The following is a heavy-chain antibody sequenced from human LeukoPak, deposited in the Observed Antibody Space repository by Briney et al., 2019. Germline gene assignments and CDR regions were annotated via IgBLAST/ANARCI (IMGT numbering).Heavy chain of an antibody. CDR1: GGSISSYS. V-gene: IGHV4-4*09. J-gene: IGHJ4*02. CDR3: ARGPYDILTGYYHDY. CDR2: IYTTST. Sequence: NPSETLSLTCSVSGGSISSYSWSWIRQPPGKGLEWIGYIYTTSTNYSPSLKSRVTISLDTSKNQFSLKLSSVTAADTAVYYCARGPYDILTGYYHDYWGQGTLVTVSS. D-gene: IGHD3-9*01.